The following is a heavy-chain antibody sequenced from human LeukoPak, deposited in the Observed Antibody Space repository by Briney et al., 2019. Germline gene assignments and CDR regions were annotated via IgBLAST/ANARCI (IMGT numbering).Heavy chain of an antibody. V-gene: IGHV5-51*01. CDR2: IYPGDSDT. Sequence: GESLKISCKGSGYSFTSYWIGWVRQMPGGGLEWMGIIYPGDSDTRYSRSFQGQVTISVDKSISTAYVQWSSLQASDTAMYYCARRVLDYFEEWGQGTMVTVSS. CDR1: GYSFTSYW. D-gene: IGHD4/OR15-4a*01. CDR3: ARRVLDYFEE. J-gene: IGHJ4*02.